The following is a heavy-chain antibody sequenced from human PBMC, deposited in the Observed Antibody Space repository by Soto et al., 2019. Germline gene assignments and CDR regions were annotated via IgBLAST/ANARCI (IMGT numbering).Heavy chain of an antibody. CDR2: VDPEDGET. D-gene: IGHD6-6*01. Sequence: EVQLVQSGAEVKKPGATVKISCKVSGYTFTDYYMHWVQQAPGKGLEWMGLVDPEDGETIYAEKFQGRVTITADTSTDTAYMELSSLRSEDTAVYYCATSPISSSSGGDNWFDPWGQGTLVTVSS. CDR3: ATSPISSSSGGDNWFDP. V-gene: IGHV1-69-2*01. J-gene: IGHJ5*02. CDR1: GYTFTDYY.